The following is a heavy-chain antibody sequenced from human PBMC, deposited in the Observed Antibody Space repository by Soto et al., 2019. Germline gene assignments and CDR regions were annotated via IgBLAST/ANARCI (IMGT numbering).Heavy chain of an antibody. V-gene: IGHV3-30*18. D-gene: IGHD3-22*01. Sequence: GGSVRLSCAASGFTFSSYGMHWVRQAPGKGLEWVALISYDGSDKYSAGSVKGRFTISRDNSKDTLYLQMNSLRAEDTAIYYCAKDLNYYDTSGYLEGTDYWGQGTLVTVSS. CDR3: AKDLNYYDTSGYLEGTDY. J-gene: IGHJ4*02. CDR2: ISYDGSDK. CDR1: GFTFSSYG.